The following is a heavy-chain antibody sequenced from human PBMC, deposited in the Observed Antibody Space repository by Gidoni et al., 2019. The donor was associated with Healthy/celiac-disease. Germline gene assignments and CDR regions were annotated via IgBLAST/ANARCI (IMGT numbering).Heavy chain of an antibody. V-gene: IGHV3-15*01. CDR1: GSTFSNAW. Sequence: EVQLVASGGGLVKPGASLSLSCAASGSTFSNAWMSWARHAPGKALEWLGSIKSKTDRGARDNDAPVKGRFTISRDDSKTTLYLQTHSLKTEDTAAYYWTTNYCDSSGYDDAFDIWGQGTMVTVSS. CDR2: IKSKTDRGAR. J-gene: IGHJ3*02. CDR3: TTNYCDSSGYDDAFDI. D-gene: IGHD3-22*01.